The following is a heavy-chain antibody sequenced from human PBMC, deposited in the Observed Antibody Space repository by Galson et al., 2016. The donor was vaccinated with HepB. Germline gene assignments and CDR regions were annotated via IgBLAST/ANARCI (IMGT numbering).Heavy chain of an antibody. V-gene: IGHV4-59*12. D-gene: IGHD6-19*01. CDR2: IYSSETT. J-gene: IGHJ3*02. CDR1: GGSISTYY. CDR3: ARAVGGTRDAFDI. Sequence: TLSLTCTVSGGSISTYYWSWIRQPPGKGLEWIGYIYSSETTDYSPSLKSRVTIIVDTSKKFSLKLNSVTAADTALYYCARAVGGTRDAFDIWGQGTMVTVAS.